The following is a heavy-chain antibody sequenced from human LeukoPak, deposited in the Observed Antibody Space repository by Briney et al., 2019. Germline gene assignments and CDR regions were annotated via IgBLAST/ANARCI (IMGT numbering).Heavy chain of an antibody. J-gene: IGHJ4*02. Sequence: GGSLRLSCAASGFTFDDYAMSWVRRTPGKRLEWVSGTNWDGGRTGYADSVKGRFTISRDNAKNSLFLQMNSLRAEDTAVYYCARDAEYLGYWGQGTLVTVSS. CDR3: ARDAEYLGY. V-gene: IGHV3-20*04. CDR2: TNWDGGRT. CDR1: GFTFDDYA. D-gene: IGHD2/OR15-2a*01.